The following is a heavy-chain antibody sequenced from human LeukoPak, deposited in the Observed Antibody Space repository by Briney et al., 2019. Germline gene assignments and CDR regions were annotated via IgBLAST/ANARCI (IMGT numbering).Heavy chain of an antibody. CDR1: GVSISSGSYY. J-gene: IGHJ6*02. D-gene: IGHD1-26*01. V-gene: IGHV4-61*02. Sequence: PSETLSLTCTVSGVSISSGSYYWGWIRQPGGKGLEWIGRIYTSGSTNYNPSRKSRVTISVDTSKNQFSLKLSSVTAADTAVYYCARDRPVGATTYGMDVWGQGTTVTVSS. CDR3: ARDRPVGATTYGMDV. CDR2: IYTSGST.